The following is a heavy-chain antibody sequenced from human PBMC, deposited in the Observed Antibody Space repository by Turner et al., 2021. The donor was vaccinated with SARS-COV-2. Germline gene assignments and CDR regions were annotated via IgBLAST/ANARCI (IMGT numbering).Heavy chain of an antibody. J-gene: IGHJ5*02. CDR3: ARAHYPGSLFRFDP. D-gene: IGHD2-21*01. CDR2: IHYSGST. Sequence: QVQLQESGPGLVKPSETLSLICSVSGGFISGDYWSWIRQPPGKGLEWIGNIHYSGSTNYNPSLKSRVTVSVDTSKNRFSLKLSSVTAADTAVYYCARAHYPGSLFRFDPWGQGTLVTVSS. CDR1: GGFISGDY. V-gene: IGHV4-59*01.